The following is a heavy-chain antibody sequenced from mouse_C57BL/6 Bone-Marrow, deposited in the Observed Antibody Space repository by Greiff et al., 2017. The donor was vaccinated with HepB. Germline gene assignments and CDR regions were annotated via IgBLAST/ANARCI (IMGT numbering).Heavy chain of an antibody. CDR2: ISSGGSYT. D-gene: IGHD1-1*01. CDR1: GFTFSSYG. CDR3: AREGYYYCLPYYVDY. J-gene: IGHJ2*01. V-gene: IGHV5-6*01. Sequence: EVQRVESGGDLVKPGGSLKLSCAASGFTFSSYGMSWVRQTPDKRLEWVATISSGGSYTYYPDSVKGRFTISRDNAKNTLYLQMSSLKSEDTAMYYCAREGYYYCLPYYVDYWGQGTTLTVSS.